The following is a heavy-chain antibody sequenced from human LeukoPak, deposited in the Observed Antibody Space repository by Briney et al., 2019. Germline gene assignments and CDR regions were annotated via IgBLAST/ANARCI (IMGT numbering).Heavy chain of an antibody. D-gene: IGHD6-13*01. CDR1: GFTFSDYY. J-gene: IGHJ4*02. V-gene: IGHV3-11*01. CDR2: ISGSGSTI. Sequence: PGGSLRLSCAASGFTFSDYYMSWIRQAPGKGLEWVSYISGSGSTISYADSVKGRFTIFRDNAKNSLYLQMNTLRAEDTAVYYCARIHSSSWYYFDYWGQGTLVTVSS. CDR3: ARIHSSSWYYFDY.